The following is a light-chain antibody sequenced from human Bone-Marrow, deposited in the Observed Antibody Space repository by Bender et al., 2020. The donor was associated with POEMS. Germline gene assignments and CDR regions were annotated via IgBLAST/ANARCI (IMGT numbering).Light chain of an antibody. CDR2: GYN. V-gene: IGLV1-40*01. CDR1: SSNTGSGYD. J-gene: IGLJ3*02. Sequence: QSALTQPPSASGSLGQPVTISCTGSSSNTGSGYDINWYQHLPGTAPKLLIYGYNNRPSGVPDRFSGSNSGNTASLTISGLQAEDEADYYCSSYTSSSTLVFGGGTKLTVL. CDR3: SSYTSSSTLV.